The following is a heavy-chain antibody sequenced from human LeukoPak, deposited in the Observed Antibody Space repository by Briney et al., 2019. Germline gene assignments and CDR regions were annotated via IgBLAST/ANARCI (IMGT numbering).Heavy chain of an antibody. CDR1: GDSISSDTYF. CDR2: GYNSGMT. D-gene: IGHD3-3*01. V-gene: IGHV4-39*07. Sequence: SETLSLTCTVSGDSISSDTYFWGWIRQSPGKGLEWIGSGYNSGMTYSNQSLKSRVTMSVDTSKNPFSLKLTSLTAADTAMYYCARVGWTVFGNHRFDSWGQGTLVTVSS. J-gene: IGHJ5*01. CDR3: ARVGWTVFGNHRFDS.